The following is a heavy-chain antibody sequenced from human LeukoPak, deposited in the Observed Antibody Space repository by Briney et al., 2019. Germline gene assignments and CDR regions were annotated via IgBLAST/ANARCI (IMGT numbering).Heavy chain of an antibody. D-gene: IGHD4-17*01. CDR2: IHYSGIT. J-gene: IGHJ6*02. Sequence: SETLSLTCTASRGSISDYYWTWIRQPPGKGLEWIGYIHYSGITKYNPSLKSRVFISVDTSKNQFSLDLSSVTAADTAVYFCAGLETVTPFLYYGMDLWGQGTTVTVSS. CDR1: RGSISDYY. V-gene: IGHV4-59*01. CDR3: AGLETVTPFLYYGMDL.